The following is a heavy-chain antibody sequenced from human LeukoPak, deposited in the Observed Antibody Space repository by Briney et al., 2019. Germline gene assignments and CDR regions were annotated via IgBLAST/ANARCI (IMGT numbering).Heavy chain of an antibody. D-gene: IGHD5-12*01. CDR1: GGTFSSYA. CDR2: IIPILGIA. CDR3: AKDVGGYDGGLDY. V-gene: IGHV1-69*04. J-gene: IGHJ4*02. Sequence: ASVKVSCKASGGTFSSYAISWVRQAPGQGLEWMGRIIPILGIANYAQKFQGRVTITADKSTSTAYMELSSLRSEDTAVYYCAKDVGGYDGGLDYWGQGTLVTVSS.